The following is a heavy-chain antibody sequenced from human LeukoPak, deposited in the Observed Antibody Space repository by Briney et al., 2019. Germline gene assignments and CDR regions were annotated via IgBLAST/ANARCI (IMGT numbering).Heavy chain of an antibody. CDR1: GYTFTSYD. CDR3: ARIWNGDYVYSPYYYYYGMDV. Sequence: ASVKVSCKASGYTFTSYDINWVRQATGQGLEWMGWMNPNRGNTGYAQKFQGRVTMTRNTSISTAYMELSSLRSEDTAVYYCARIWNGDYVYSPYYYYYGMDVWGQGTTVTVSS. CDR2: MNPNRGNT. V-gene: IGHV1-8*01. J-gene: IGHJ6*02. D-gene: IGHD4-17*01.